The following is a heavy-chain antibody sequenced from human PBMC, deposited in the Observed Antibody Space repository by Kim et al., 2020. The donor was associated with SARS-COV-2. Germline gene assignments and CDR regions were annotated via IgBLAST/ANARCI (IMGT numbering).Heavy chain of an antibody. Sequence: IYYADSVRGRFTISRDNSKHMLYLQMNSLSAEDTAVYYCGKDFSGWSDYWAQGTLVTVSS. J-gene: IGHJ4*02. CDR2: I. V-gene: IGHV3-23*01. CDR3: GKDFSGWSDY. D-gene: IGHD6-19*01.